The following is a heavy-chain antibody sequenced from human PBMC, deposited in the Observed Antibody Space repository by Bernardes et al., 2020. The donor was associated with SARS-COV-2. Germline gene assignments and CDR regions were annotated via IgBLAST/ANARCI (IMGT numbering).Heavy chain of an antibody. J-gene: IGHJ4*02. CDR3: ARQIDSWHIVVVVSVPRGVPFSLGS. CDR2: ISYSGST. Sequence: SESLSLTCTVSGDTLSSSRNYWVRIPPSKGKELEWIVTISYSGSTDYNPTLKSRVTISVDTAKRQFSLKLSSVTAADTTVYFCARQIDSWHIVVVVSVPRGVPFSLGSWGQAGLVTVSS. CDR1: GDTLSSSRNY. D-gene: IGHD2-21*01. V-gene: IGHV4-39*01.